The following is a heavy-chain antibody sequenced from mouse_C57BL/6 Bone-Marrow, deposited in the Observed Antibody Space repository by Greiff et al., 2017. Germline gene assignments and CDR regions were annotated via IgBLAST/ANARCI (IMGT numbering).Heavy chain of an antibody. Sequence: QVQLKESGAELVKPGASVKLSCKASGYTFTSYWMHWVKQRPIQGLEWIGNIDPSDSETHYNQKFKDKATLTVDKSSSTAYMQLSSLTSEDSAVYYCARSGYYYGSSYTFDYWGQGTTLTVSS. J-gene: IGHJ2*01. CDR2: IDPSDSET. CDR1: GYTFTSYW. CDR3: ARSGYYYGSSYTFDY. D-gene: IGHD1-1*01. V-gene: IGHV1-52*01.